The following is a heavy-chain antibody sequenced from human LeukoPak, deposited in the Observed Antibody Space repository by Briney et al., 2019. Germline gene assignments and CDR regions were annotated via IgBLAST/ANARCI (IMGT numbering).Heavy chain of an antibody. V-gene: IGHV4-34*01. CDR1: GGSFSGYF. CDR3: ARRQPVLAAGTDY. Sequence: PSETLSLTCAVYGGSFSGYFWSWIRQPPGKGREWIGEIDHSGSTNYNTSLKSRVTISVDTSKNQFSLKLSSVTAADTGVYYCARRQPVLAAGTDYWSQGTLVTVSS. J-gene: IGHJ4*02. D-gene: IGHD6-13*01. CDR2: IDHSGST.